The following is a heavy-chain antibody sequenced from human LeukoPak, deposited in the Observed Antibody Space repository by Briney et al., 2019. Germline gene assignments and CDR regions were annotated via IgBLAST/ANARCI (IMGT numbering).Heavy chain of an antibody. CDR3: ARDLGNFGSGTSYYDY. CDR2: IGSHGGSK. D-gene: IGHD3-10*01. V-gene: IGHV3-64*01. CDR1: GFSFSSFA. Sequence: GGSLRLSCEASGFSFSSFAMHWVRQAPGKGLEYVSGIGSHGGSKQYATSVTGRFIFSRDNSKDTLYLQMGSLRTEDTAVYYCARDLGNFGSGTSYYDYWGQGTLVTVSS. J-gene: IGHJ4*02.